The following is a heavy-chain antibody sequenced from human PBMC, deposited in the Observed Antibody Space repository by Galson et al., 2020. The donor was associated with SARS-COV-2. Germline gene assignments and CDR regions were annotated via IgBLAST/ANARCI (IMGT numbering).Heavy chain of an antibody. CDR1: GFTFSSYE. CDR3: ARDGVGATTMDDYFDY. V-gene: IGHV3-48*03. Sequence: PGGSLRLSCGASGFTFSSYEMNWVRQAPGKGLEWVSYISRSGSTKYYADSVKGRFTISRDNAKNSLYLQMNSLRAEDTAVYYCARDGVGATTMDDYFDYWGQGTLVTVSS. CDR2: ISRSGSTK. J-gene: IGHJ4*02. D-gene: IGHD1-26*01.